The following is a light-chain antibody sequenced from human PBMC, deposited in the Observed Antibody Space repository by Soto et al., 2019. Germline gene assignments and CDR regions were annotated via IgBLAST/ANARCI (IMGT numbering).Light chain of an antibody. J-gene: IGLJ2*01. CDR1: SSDIGGYKY. V-gene: IGLV2-14*01. CDR3: SSYASSTALV. CDR2: EVS. Sequence: QSVLTQPASVSGSPGQSITISCTGTSSDIGGYKYVSWYQQYPGKAPKIMIYEVSKRPSGVSNRFSGSKSGSTASLTISGLQAEDEADYYCSSYASSTALVFGGGTQLTVL.